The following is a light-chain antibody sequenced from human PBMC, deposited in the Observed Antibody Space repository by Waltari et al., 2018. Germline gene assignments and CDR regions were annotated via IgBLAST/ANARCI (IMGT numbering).Light chain of an antibody. J-gene: IGKJ1*01. V-gene: IGKV3-20*01. CDR2: DAS. CDR3: QKYGTLPAT. CDR1: QSVWRT. Sequence: EIVLTQSPGTLSLSPGERATLYCRASQSVWRTLAWYKQKPGQAPRLLIYDASSRATGVPDRFSGSGSGTYFSLTISRLEPEDFAVYYCQKYGTLPATFGQGTTVEIK.